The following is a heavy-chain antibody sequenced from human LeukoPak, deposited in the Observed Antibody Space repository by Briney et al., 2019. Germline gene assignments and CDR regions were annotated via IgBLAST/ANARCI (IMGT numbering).Heavy chain of an antibody. J-gene: IGHJ4*02. Sequence: SETLSLTCAVYGGSFSGYYWSWIRQPPGKGLEWIGEINHSGNTNYNPSLKSRVTISVETSKNQFSLKLSSVTAADTAVYYCARGTRFSLDYWGQGTLVTVSS. V-gene: IGHV4-34*01. CDR2: INHSGNT. D-gene: IGHD3-16*02. CDR1: GGSFSGYY. CDR3: ARGTRFSLDY.